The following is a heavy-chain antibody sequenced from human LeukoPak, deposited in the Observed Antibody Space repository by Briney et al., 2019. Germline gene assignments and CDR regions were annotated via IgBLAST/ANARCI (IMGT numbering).Heavy chain of an antibody. J-gene: IGHJ4*02. CDR1: GFTFSAYT. D-gene: IGHD5-18*01. V-gene: IGHV3-30*04. CDR3: ARDRVQIWSYVAIFDY. CDR2: ISNDGAHI. Sequence: GGSLRLSCVASGFTFSAYTMHWVRQTPGKGLELVAVISNDGAHIGYRDPVRGRFTISRDISKNTLYLQMNSLRSEDTAVYFCARDRVQIWSYVAIFDYWSQGTLVTVSS.